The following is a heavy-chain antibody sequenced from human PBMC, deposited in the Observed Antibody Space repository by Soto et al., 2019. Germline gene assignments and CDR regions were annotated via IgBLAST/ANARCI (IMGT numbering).Heavy chain of an antibody. D-gene: IGHD2-8*01. J-gene: IGHJ6*02. CDR3: ARDIESVTAKHFFYYYAMDV. CDR2: VSANNGHT. CDR1: GFTFSNYG. V-gene: IGHV1-18*01. Sequence: SVKVSCKASGFTFSNYGLNWVRQAPGQGLEWMGWVSANNGHTNYAQNLQGRVSMTTDTSTSTAYMELRGLTFDDTAVYYCARDIESVTAKHFFYYYAMDVWGQGTTVTVSS.